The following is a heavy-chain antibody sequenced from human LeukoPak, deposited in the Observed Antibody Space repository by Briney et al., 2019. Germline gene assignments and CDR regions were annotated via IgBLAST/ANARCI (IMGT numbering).Heavy chain of an antibody. CDR3: PRVQTARPYYYMDV. Sequence: PGGSLRLSCAASGFTFSSYWMSWVRQAPGKGLEWVSDIKQDGGEKYYVDSVKGRFTISRANAKNSLYLQMNTLRAEDTAVYYCPRVQTARPYYYMDVSGKVTTVTVSS. CDR2: IKQDGGEK. D-gene: IGHD5-18*01. CDR1: GFTFSSYW. V-gene: IGHV3-7*01. J-gene: IGHJ6*03.